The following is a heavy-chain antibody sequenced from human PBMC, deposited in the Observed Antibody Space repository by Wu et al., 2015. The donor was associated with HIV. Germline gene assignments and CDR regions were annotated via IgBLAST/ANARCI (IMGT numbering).Heavy chain of an antibody. V-gene: IGHV1-2*02. D-gene: IGHD6-19*01. Sequence: QVQLLQSGAEVKKPGASVKVSCKASGYSFSDYHVHWVRQAPGQGLEWMGWINQNSGGATYAQKFQGRVAMTRDTSISTAFMELSRLRFDDTAIYYCARAHRPVADALELDYWGQGTLVIVS. J-gene: IGHJ4*02. CDR1: GYSFSDYH. CDR3: ARAHRPVADALELDY. CDR2: INQNSGGA.